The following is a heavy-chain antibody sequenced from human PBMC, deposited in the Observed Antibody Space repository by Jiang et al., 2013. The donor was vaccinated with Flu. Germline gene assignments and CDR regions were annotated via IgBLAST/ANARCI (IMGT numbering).Heavy chain of an antibody. V-gene: IGHV4-39*01. CDR3: ARLSGGKWLLDN. Sequence: SCPGLVKPSETLSLMCTVSGGSITSGTYFWGWIRQSPGKGLDWIASIKFTTGSIYYNPSLKSRATIFGDTSTNQFSLRLTSVTATDTAIYYCARLSGGKWLLDNWGQGTLVTVSS. D-gene: IGHD5-24*01. CDR1: GGSITSGTYF. J-gene: IGHJ4*02. CDR2: IKFTTGSI.